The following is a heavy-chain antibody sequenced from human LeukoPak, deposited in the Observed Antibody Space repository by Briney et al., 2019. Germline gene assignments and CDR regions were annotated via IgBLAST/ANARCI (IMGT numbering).Heavy chain of an antibody. Sequence: ASVKVSCKASGYTFTSYGISWVRQAPGQGLEWMGWISTYNGNTHYAQKLQGRVTMTTDTSTSTAYMELRSLRSDDTAVYYCASSPLGQQLAYFDYWGQGTLVTVSS. D-gene: IGHD6-13*01. CDR1: GYTFTSYG. V-gene: IGHV1-18*01. CDR2: ISTYNGNT. CDR3: ASSPLGQQLAYFDY. J-gene: IGHJ4*02.